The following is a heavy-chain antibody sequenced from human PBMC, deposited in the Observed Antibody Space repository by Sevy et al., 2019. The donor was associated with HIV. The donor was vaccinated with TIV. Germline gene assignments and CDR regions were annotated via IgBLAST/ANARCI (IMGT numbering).Heavy chain of an antibody. J-gene: IGHJ6*02. CDR1: GGSISSGDYY. CDR2: IYYSGST. Sequence: SETLSLTCSVSGGSISSGDYYWSWIRQPPGKGLEWIGYIYYSGSTYYNPSLKSRVTISVDTSKNQFSLKLSSVTAADTAVYYCARVVFTSFRGALYDMDVWGQGTTVTVS. V-gene: IGHV4-30-4*01. D-gene: IGHD3-10*01. CDR3: ARVVFTSFRGALYDMDV.